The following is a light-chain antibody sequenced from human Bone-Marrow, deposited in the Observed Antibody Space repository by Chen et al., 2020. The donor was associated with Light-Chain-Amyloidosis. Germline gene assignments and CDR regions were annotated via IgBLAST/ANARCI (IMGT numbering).Light chain of an antibody. V-gene: IGKV1-39*01. CDR3: QQSHSRPLT. J-gene: IGKJ4*01. CDR2: ASS. CDR1: QDIRGF. Sequence: DILMTQSPSSLSASVGDRDTITCRASQDIRGFLNWYQQKPGKAPNLLIHASSTLQSGVPSRFSGSGSGTDFTLTISSLQPEDFATYYCQQSHSRPLTFGGGSKVENK.